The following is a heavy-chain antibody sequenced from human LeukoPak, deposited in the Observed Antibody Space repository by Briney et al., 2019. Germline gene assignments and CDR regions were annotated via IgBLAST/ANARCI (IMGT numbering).Heavy chain of an antibody. CDR2: ISGSGGST. J-gene: IGHJ4*02. Sequence: GGSLRLSCEASGFTFSTYGINWVRQAPGKGLEWVSAISGSGGSTYYADSVKGRFTISRDNSKNTLYLQMNSLRAEDTAVYYCAKDMYYDSSGYYYVVSFDYWGQGTLVTVSS. D-gene: IGHD3-22*01. CDR3: AKDMYYDSSGYYYVVSFDY. CDR1: GFTFSTYG. V-gene: IGHV3-23*01.